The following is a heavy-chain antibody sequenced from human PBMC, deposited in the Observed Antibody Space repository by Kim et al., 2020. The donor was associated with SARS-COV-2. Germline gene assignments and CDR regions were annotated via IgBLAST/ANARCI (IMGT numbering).Heavy chain of an antibody. V-gene: IGHV1-3*01. CDR3: ARDRIEVAGTID. D-gene: IGHD6-19*01. CDR1: GYTFTSYS. Sequence: ASVKVSCKASGYTFTSYSMHWVRQAPGQRLEWMGWINAGNGNTKYSQKFQGRVTITRDTSASTTYMELSSVRSEDTAVYYCARDRIEVAGTIDWGQGTLVTVSS. CDR2: INAGNGNT. J-gene: IGHJ4*02.